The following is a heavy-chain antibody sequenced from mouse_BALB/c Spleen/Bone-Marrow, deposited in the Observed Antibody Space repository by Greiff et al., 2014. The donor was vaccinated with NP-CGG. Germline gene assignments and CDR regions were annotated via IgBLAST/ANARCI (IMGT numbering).Heavy chain of an antibody. CDR1: GFSFTGYG. Sequence: QVHVKQSGPGLVAPSQSLSITCTVSGFSFTGYGVHWVRQPPGKGLEWLGMIWGDVSTDYNSALKSRLSISKDNTKSQVFLKMNRLQTHDTARYYSARDPGGGNYDWYFDDWGAGTTVTVSS. V-gene: IGHV2-6-7*01. J-gene: IGHJ1*01. CDR2: IWGDVST. D-gene: IGHD2-1*01. CDR3: ARDPGGGNYDWYFDD.